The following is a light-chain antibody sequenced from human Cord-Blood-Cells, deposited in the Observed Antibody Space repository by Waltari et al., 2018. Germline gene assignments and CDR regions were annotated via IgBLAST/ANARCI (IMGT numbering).Light chain of an antibody. Sequence: EIVMTQSPATLSVSPGERATLPCRASQSVSSNLAWYQQKPGQAPRLLIYGATTRATGTPARFSGSGSGTEFTLTISSLQSEDFAVYYCQQYNNWPYTFGQGTKLEIK. CDR3: QQYNNWPYT. V-gene: IGKV3-15*01. CDR2: GAT. J-gene: IGKJ2*01. CDR1: QSVSSN.